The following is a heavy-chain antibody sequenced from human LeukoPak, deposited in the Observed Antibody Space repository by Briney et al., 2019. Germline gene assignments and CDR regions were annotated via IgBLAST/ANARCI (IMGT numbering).Heavy chain of an antibody. V-gene: IGHV4-34*01. CDR1: GGSFSGYY. D-gene: IGHD3-10*01. CDR2: INHSGST. J-gene: IGHJ4*02. CDR3: ARGRGITMVRGVRPYYFDY. Sequence: PSETLSLTCAVYGGSFSGYYWSWIRQPPGKGLEWIGEINHSGSTNYNPSLKSRVTISVDTSKNQFSLKLSSVTAADTAVYYCARGRGITMVRGVRPYYFDYWGQGTLVTVSS.